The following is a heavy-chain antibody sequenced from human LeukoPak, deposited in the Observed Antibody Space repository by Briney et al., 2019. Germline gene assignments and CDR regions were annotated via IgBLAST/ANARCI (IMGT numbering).Heavy chain of an antibody. J-gene: IGHJ6*02. Sequence: GGSLRLSCAASGFTFDDYAMHWVRQAPGKGLEWVSGISWNSGSIGYADSVKGRFTISRDNAKNSLYLQMNSLRAEDTALYYCARGEFGELYYYGMDVWGQGTTVTVSS. CDR2: ISWNSGSI. CDR3: ARGEFGELYYYGMDV. V-gene: IGHV3-9*01. CDR1: GFTFDDYA. D-gene: IGHD3-10*01.